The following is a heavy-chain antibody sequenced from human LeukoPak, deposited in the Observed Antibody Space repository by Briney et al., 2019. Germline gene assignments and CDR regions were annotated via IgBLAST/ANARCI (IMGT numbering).Heavy chain of an antibody. J-gene: IGHJ6*03. D-gene: IGHD2-2*01. V-gene: IGHV4-30-4*08. CDR3: ARVAPYCSSTSCYGYYYYYMDV. CDR2: IYYSGST. Sequence: PSEILSLTCTVSGGSISSGDYYWSWIRQPPGKGLEWIGYIYYSGSTYYNPSLKSRVTISVDTSKNQFSLKLSSVTAADTAVYYCARVAPYCSSTSCYGYYYYYMDVWGKGTTVTVSS. CDR1: GGSISSGDYY.